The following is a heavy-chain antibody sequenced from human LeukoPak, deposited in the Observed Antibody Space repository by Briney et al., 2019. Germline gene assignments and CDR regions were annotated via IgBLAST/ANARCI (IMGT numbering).Heavy chain of an antibody. CDR2: IYHSGST. V-gene: IGHV4-30-2*01. J-gene: IGHJ4*02. CDR3: ARSPLFDY. Sequence: SETLSLTCAVSGGSISSGGYSWSWIRQXXGXGLEWIGYIYHSGSTYYNPSLKSRVTISVDRSKNQFSLKLSSVTAADTAVYYCARSPLFDYWGQGTLVTVSS. D-gene: IGHD6-13*01. CDR1: GGSISSGGYS.